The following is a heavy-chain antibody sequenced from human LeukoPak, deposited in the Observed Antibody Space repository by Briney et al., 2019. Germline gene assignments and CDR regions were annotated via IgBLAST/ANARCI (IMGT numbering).Heavy chain of an antibody. Sequence: GGSLRLSCAASGFTFSSYAMHWVRQAPGKGLEWVAVISYDGSNKYYADYVKGRFTISRDNSKNTLYLQMNSLRAEDTAVYYCARADRSSMITFGGVIVSRPDYWGQGTLVTVSS. J-gene: IGHJ4*02. CDR2: ISYDGSNK. V-gene: IGHV3-30-3*01. CDR3: ARADRSSMITFGGVIVSRPDY. D-gene: IGHD3-16*02. CDR1: GFTFSSYA.